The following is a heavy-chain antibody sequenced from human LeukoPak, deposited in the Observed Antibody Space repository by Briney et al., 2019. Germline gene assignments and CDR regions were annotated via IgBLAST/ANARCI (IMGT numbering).Heavy chain of an antibody. CDR1: GGSISSGSYY. V-gene: IGHV4-61*02. D-gene: IGHD3-22*01. J-gene: IGHJ4*02. CDR2: IYTSGST. Sequence: SQTLSLTCTVSGGSISSGSYYWSWIRQPAGKGLEWIGRIYTSGSTNYNPSLKSRVTISVDTSRNQFSLKLSSVTAADTAVYYCARASGKIYYDSSGYSGYFDYWGQGTLVTVPS. CDR3: ARASGKIYYDSSGYSGYFDY.